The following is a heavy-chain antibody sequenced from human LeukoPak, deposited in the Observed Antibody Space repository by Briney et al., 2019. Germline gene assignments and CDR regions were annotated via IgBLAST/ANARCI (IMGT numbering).Heavy chain of an antibody. CDR1: GCSFTSYW. CDR3: ARHAYYYDQVAEVDY. CDR2: IDPSDSYT. V-gene: IGHV5-10-1*01. Sequence: GESLRISCKGSGCSFTSYWISWVRQMPGKGLEWMGRIDPSDSYTNYSPSFQGHVTISADKSISTAYLQWSSLKASDTAMYYCARHAYYYDQVAEVDYWGQGTLVTVSS. D-gene: IGHD5-24*01. J-gene: IGHJ4*02.